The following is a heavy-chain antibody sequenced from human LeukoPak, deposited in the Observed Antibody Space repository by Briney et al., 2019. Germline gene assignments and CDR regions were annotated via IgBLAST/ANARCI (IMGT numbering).Heavy chain of an antibody. D-gene: IGHD1-7*01. CDR3: APKERGTASFDY. Sequence: GGTLRLSCAASGFKFGDYAMHWVRQAPGKGLDWVSGISKDSRTIVYADSVKGRFTISRDNAKNSLYLQMSSLTTQDTSFYYCAPKERGTASFDYWGQGTLVTVSS. CDR2: ISKDSRTI. J-gene: IGHJ4*02. V-gene: IGHV3-9*01. CDR1: GFKFGDYA.